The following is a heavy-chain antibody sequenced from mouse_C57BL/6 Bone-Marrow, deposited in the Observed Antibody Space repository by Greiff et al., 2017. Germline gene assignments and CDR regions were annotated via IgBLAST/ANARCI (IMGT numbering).Heavy chain of an antibody. CDR3: ARGPLRYY. J-gene: IGHJ2*01. CDR1: GYSITSGYY. V-gene: IGHV3-6*01. CDR2: ISYDGSN. D-gene: IGHD6-1*01. Sequence: DVQLQQSGPGLVKPSQSLSLTCSVTGYSITSGYYWNWIRQFLGNKLEWMGYISYDGSNNYNPSLKNRISITRDTSKNQFFLKLNSVTTEDTATYYCARGPLRYYWGQGTTLTVSS.